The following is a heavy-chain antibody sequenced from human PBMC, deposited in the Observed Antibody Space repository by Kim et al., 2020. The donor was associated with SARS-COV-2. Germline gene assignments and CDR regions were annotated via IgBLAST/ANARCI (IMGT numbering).Heavy chain of an antibody. CDR3: SRDFLPGGYYGMDV. Sequence: GGSLRLSCAASGFTVSTNYMSWVRQAPGKGLEWVSVIYSSGNTYYADSVKGRFTISRDNSKNTVYLQMDSLRAEDTAVYYCSRDFLPGGYYGMDVWGQGTTVTVSS. CDR1: GFTVSTNY. V-gene: IGHV3-53*01. J-gene: IGHJ6*02. D-gene: IGHD3-10*01. CDR2: IYSSGNT.